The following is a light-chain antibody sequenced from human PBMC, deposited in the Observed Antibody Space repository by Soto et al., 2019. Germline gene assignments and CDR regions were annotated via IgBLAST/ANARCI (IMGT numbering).Light chain of an antibody. CDR1: QSVLSSSNNKNS. Sequence: DIVMTQSPDSLAVSPGERATINCKSSQSVLSSSNNKNSLAWYQQKPGQPPKLLIYWASTGESGVPDRFSGSGSGTDFTLTISSLQAEDVAGYYCQQYYSNTLTFGPGTKVDIK. V-gene: IGKV4-1*01. CDR3: QQYYSNTLT. CDR2: WAS. J-gene: IGKJ3*01.